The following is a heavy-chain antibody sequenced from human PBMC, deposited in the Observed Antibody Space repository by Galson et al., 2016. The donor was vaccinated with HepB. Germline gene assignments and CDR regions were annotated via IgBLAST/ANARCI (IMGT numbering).Heavy chain of an antibody. CDR2: VSHIGIT. CDR3: ARDLSDGGGIYYQAFDS. Sequence: SETLSLTCAVSDGSIANNFWHWVRQTPGKGLEWIGEVSHIGITNLNPSLKSRLTMSVDTSNNQFSLKLASVTAAGTAVYYCARDLSDGGGIYYQAFDSWGQGTLVTVSS. D-gene: IGHD4-23*01. CDR1: DGSIANNF. J-gene: IGHJ4*02. V-gene: IGHV4-34*01.